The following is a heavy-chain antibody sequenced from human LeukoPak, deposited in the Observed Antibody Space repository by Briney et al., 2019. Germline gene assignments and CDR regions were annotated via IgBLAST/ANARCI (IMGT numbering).Heavy chain of an antibody. CDR1: GLTVSSNY. D-gene: IGHD5-12*01. Sequence: PGGSLRLSCAASGLTVSSNYMTWVRQAPGKGLEWVSVLYSGGSAYYTDSVQGRFTISRDNSKNTLYLQMNSLRAEDTAVYYCAAPEAALHSAYDDLYYYYGMDVWGQGTTVTVSS. CDR2: LYSGGSA. J-gene: IGHJ6*02. CDR3: AAPEAALHSAYDDLYYYYGMDV. V-gene: IGHV3-66*01.